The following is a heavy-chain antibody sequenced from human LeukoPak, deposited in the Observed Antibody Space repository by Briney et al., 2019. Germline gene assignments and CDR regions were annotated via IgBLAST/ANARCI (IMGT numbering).Heavy chain of an antibody. D-gene: IGHD3-9*01. Sequence: GRSLRLSCAVSGFSFSSYGMHWVRQAPGKGLEWVAVIWYDGSNENYPDSAKSRFSISRDNSKNTLYLQMNSLRAEDTAVYFCARGSNTGYSIDSWGQGTLVTVSS. J-gene: IGHJ4*02. CDR2: IWYDGSNE. CDR1: GFSFSSYG. CDR3: ARGSNTGYSIDS. V-gene: IGHV3-33*01.